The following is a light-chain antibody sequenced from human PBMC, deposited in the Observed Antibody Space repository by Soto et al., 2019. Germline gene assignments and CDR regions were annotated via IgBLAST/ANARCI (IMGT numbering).Light chain of an antibody. CDR1: QSISSW. Sequence: DIQMTQSPSTLSASVEDTVTITCRASQSISSWLAWYQQKPGKAPKLLIYKASSLESGVPSRFSGSGSGTEFTLTISSLQPDDFATYYCQHYNSYSEAFGQGTKVDIK. CDR2: KAS. CDR3: QHYNSYSEA. J-gene: IGKJ1*01. V-gene: IGKV1-5*03.